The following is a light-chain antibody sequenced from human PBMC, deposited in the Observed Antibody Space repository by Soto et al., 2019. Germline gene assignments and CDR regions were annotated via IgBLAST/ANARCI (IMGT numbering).Light chain of an antibody. Sequence: DIQMTQSPSSVSASVGDRVTITCRASQGISSWLAWYQLTPGQAPKLLIYGATTLQSGVPSRFGGSGSGTDFTLTISSLQPEDFATYYCQQANSFPFTFGGGTKVEIE. CDR1: QGISSW. CDR2: GAT. V-gene: IGKV1-12*01. J-gene: IGKJ4*01. CDR3: QQANSFPFT.